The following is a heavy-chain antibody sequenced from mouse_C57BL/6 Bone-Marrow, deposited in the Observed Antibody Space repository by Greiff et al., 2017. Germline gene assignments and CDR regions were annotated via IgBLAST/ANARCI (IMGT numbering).Heavy chain of an antibody. J-gene: IGHJ2*01. CDR2: FYPGSGSI. CDR1: GYIFTEYT. V-gene: IGHV1-62-2*01. CDR3: ARHERYYDYEGYFDY. D-gene: IGHD2-4*01. Sequence: VKLVESGAELVKPGASVKLSCKASGYIFTEYTIHWVKQRSGQGLEWIGWFYPGSGSIKYNERFKDKATLTADKSSNTVYMELSRLTSEDSAVYCCARHERYYDYEGYFDYWGQGTTLTVSS.